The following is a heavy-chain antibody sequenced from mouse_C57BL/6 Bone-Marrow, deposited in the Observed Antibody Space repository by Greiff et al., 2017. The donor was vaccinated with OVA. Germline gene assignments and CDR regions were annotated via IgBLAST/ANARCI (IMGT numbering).Heavy chain of an antibody. CDR3: ARIPHYYGRSSYAMDY. V-gene: IGHV2-2*01. J-gene: IGHJ4*01. CDR1: GFSLTSYG. D-gene: IGHD1-1*01. CDR2: IWSGGST. Sequence: VQLQESGPGLVQPSQSLSITCTVSGFSLTSYGVHWVRQSPGKGLEWLGVIWSGGSTDYNAAFISRLSISKDNSKSQVFFKMNSLQADDTAIYYCARIPHYYGRSSYAMDYWGQGTSVTVSS.